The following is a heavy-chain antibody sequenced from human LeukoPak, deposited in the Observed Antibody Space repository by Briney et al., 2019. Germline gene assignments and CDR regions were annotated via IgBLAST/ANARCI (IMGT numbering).Heavy chain of an antibody. D-gene: IGHD3-10*01. Sequence: SVKVSCKASGGTFSSYAISWVRQAPGQGLEWMGGIIPIFGTANYAQKFQGRVTITADESTSTAYMELSSLRSEDTAVYCCARVSITMVRGVTPPYYYYGMDVWGQGTTVTVSS. J-gene: IGHJ6*02. V-gene: IGHV1-69*13. CDR3: ARVSITMVRGVTPPYYYYGMDV. CDR2: IIPIFGTA. CDR1: GGTFSSYA.